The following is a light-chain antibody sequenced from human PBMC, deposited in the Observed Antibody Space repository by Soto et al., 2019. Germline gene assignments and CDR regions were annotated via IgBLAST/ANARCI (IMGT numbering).Light chain of an antibody. CDR3: EQRSNWPT. J-gene: IGKJ3*01. CDR1: QSVSSY. Sequence: ATPSLSPGERATLSCRASQSVSSYLAWYQQKPGQAPRLLIYDASNRATGIPARFSGSGSGTDFTLTICSLEPEDFAVYCCEQRSNWPTFGP. V-gene: IGKV3-11*01. CDR2: DAS.